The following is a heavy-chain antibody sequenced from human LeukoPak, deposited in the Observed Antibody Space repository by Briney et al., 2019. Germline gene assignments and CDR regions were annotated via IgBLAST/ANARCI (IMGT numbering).Heavy chain of an antibody. D-gene: IGHD1-7*01. CDR1: GGSISSGGYY. CDR2: IYYSGST. CDR3: ARGNWNYVPFDY. V-gene: IGHV4-31*03. J-gene: IGHJ4*02. Sequence: SETLSLTCTVSGGSISSGGYYWSWIRQHPGKGLEWIGYIYYSGSTYYNPSPKSRVTISVDTSKNQFSLKLSSVTAADTAVYYCARGNWNYVPFDYWGQGTLVTVS.